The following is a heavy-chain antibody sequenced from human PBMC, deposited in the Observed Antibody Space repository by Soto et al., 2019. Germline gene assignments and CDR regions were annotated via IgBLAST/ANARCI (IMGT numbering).Heavy chain of an antibody. CDR1: GGSISSSY. CDR3: ARACSSTSCYDVFDY. V-gene: IGHV4-4*07. Sequence: SETLSLTCTVSGGSISSSYWSWIRQPAGKGLEWIGRIYASGSTNYNPSLKSRVTMSVDTSKNQFSLKLRSVTAADTAVYYCARACSSTSCYDVFDYWGQGTLVT. D-gene: IGHD2-2*01. CDR2: IYASGST. J-gene: IGHJ4*02.